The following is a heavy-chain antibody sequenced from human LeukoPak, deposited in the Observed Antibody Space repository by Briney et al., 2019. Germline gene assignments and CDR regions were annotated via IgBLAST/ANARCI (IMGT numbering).Heavy chain of an antibody. D-gene: IGHD3-22*01. J-gene: IGHJ4*02. V-gene: IGHV1-2*02. CDR1: GYTFTGYY. CDR3: ARGGEDYYDSSGYFYHY. CDR2: INPNSGGT. Sequence: GASVKVSCKASGYTFTGYYMHWVRQAPGQGLEWMGWINPNSGGTNYAQKFQGRVTMTRDTSISTAYMELSRLRSDDTAVYYCARGGEDYYDSSGYFYHYWGQGTLVTVSS.